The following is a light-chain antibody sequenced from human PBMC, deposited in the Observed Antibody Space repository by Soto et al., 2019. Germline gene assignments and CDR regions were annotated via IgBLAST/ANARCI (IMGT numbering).Light chain of an antibody. CDR3: GTWDSSLSAGQV. Sequence: QSVLTQPPSVSAAPGQKVTISCSGSSSNIGNNYVSWYQQLPGTAPKLLIYDNNKRPSGIPDRFSGSKSGTSATLGITGLQTGDEADYHCGTWDSSLSAGQVFGTGTKVTVL. CDR1: SSNIGNNY. V-gene: IGLV1-51*01. CDR2: DNN. J-gene: IGLJ1*01.